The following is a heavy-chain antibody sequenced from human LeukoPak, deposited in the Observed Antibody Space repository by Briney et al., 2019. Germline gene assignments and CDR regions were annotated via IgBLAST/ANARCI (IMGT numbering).Heavy chain of an antibody. J-gene: IGHJ1*01. CDR2: ISSSIRSSSNYI. CDR3: ARGGTYYDGSGYYYEYFQH. Sequence: VGSLRLSCAASRFTFSSYVMNWVRQAPGKGLEWVSSISSSIRSSSNYIYYAESVKGRFTISRDNAKNSLYLQMNSLRAEDTAVYYCARGGTYYDGSGYYYEYFQHWGQGTLVTVSS. V-gene: IGHV3-21*01. CDR1: RFTFSSYV. D-gene: IGHD3-22*01.